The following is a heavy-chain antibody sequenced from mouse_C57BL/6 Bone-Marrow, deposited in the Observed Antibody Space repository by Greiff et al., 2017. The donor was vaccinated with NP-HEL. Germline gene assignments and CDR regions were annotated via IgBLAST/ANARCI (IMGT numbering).Heavy chain of an antibody. CDR3: ARAGVTAGFAY. J-gene: IGHJ3*01. Sequence: VQLQQSGPELVKPGASVKISCKASGYSFTSYYIHWVKQRPGQGLEWIGWIYPGSGNTKYNEKFKGKATMTADTSSSTAYMQLSSLTSEDSAVYYCARAGVTAGFAYWGQGTLVTVSA. CDR1: GYSFTSYY. CDR2: IYPGSGNT. V-gene: IGHV1-66*01. D-gene: IGHD2-2*01.